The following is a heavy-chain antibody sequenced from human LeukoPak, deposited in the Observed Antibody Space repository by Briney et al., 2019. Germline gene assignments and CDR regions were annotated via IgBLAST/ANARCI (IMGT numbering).Heavy chain of an antibody. V-gene: IGHV3-30-3*01. CDR3: ARATYYYYGMDV. CDR2: ISYDGSNK. CDR1: GFTFSSYA. J-gene: IGHJ6*02. Sequence: LSLSCAASGFTFSSYAMHWVRQAPGKGLEWVAVISYDGSNKYYADSVKGRFTISRDNSKNTLYLQMNSLRAEDTAVYYCARATYYYYGMDVWGQGTTVTVSS.